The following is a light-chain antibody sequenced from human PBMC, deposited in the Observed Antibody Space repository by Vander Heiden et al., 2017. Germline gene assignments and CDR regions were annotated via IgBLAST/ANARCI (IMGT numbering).Light chain of an antibody. V-gene: IGKV1-39*01. CDR2: AAS. Sequence: DIQMTQSPSSLSASVGDRVTITCRASQSISGYLNWYQQKPGKAPKLLIYAASSLQSGVPSRFSGSGSGTDFTLTISSLQPEDFATYYCQQSDSTPFTFGGGTKVEIK. CDR3: QQSDSTPFT. CDR1: QSISGY. J-gene: IGKJ4*01.